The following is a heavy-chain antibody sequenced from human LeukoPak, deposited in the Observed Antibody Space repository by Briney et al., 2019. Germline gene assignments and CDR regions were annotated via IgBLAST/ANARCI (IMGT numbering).Heavy chain of an antibody. Sequence: GASVKVSCKASGYTFTSYHMHWVRQAPGQALEWMGIINPSGGSTTYAQKFQGRVTMTRDTSTSTVYIELSSLRSEDTAVYYCARGTWFGEFSYWGQGTLVTVSS. CDR2: INPSGGST. J-gene: IGHJ4*02. D-gene: IGHD3-10*01. CDR1: GYTFTSYH. V-gene: IGHV1-46*01. CDR3: ARGTWFGEFSY.